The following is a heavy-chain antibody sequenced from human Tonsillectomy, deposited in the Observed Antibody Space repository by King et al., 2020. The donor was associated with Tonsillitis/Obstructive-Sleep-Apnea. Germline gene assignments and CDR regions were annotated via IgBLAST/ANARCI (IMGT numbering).Heavy chain of an antibody. J-gene: IGHJ5*02. D-gene: IGHD6-19*01. CDR2: IICCNVGT. Sequence: VQLVEAGGGLVHPWGSLRLSCVASGFTFSPYAMTWVRQAPGRGPEWVSGIICCNVGTYYAESVKGRFTISRDNSKNTLHLQMKSLRADDTALYYCAKDFAAVTGDPGSWGQGTLVTVSS. CDR3: AKDFAAVTGDPGS. CDR1: GFTFSPYA. V-gene: IGHV3-23*04.